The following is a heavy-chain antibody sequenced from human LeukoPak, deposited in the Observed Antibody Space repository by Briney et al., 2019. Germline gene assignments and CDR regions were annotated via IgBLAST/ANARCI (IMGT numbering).Heavy chain of an antibody. CDR3: AREISGPLAAAGRYYYYYMDV. J-gene: IGHJ6*03. Sequence: PGGSLRLSCAASGFTFSSYGIHWVRQAPGKGLEWVAFIRYDGTNKFYADSVKGRFTISRDISKNTLYLQMDSLRAEDTAVYYCAREISGPLAAAGRYYYYYMDVWGKGTTVTISS. CDR2: IRYDGTNK. D-gene: IGHD6-13*01. V-gene: IGHV3-30*02. CDR1: GFTFSSYG.